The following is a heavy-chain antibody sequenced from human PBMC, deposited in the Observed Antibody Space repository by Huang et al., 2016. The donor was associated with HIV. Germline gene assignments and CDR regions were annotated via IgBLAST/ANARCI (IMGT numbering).Heavy chain of an antibody. D-gene: IGHD2-21*01. CDR2: FDPEHGET. V-gene: IGHV1-24*01. CDR1: GYTLTELS. Sequence: QVQLVQSGAEVKKPGASVKVSCKVSGYTLTELSIHWVRQAPGKGLEWMGGFDPEHGETNYAQNFQGRVTMTEDTSTDTAYMELNSLRSEDTAVYYCATGFDTYYDIWGQGTMVSASS. CDR3: ATGFDTYYDI. J-gene: IGHJ3*02.